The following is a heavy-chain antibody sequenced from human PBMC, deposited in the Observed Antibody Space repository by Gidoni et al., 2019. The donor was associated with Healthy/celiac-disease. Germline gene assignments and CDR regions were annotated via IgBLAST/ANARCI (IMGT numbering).Heavy chain of an antibody. CDR3: TTPGVGYSSSWSTYYYYMDV. J-gene: IGHJ6*03. V-gene: IGHV3-73*02. CDR1: GFTFVGSA. CDR2: IRSKANSYAT. D-gene: IGHD6-13*01. Sequence: EVQLVESGGGLVQPGGSLKLSCAASGFTFVGSAMHWVRQASGKGLEWVGRIRSKANSYATAYAASVKGRFTISRDDSKNTAYLQMNSLKTEDTAVYYCTTPGVGYSSSWSTYYYYMDVWGKGTTVTVSS.